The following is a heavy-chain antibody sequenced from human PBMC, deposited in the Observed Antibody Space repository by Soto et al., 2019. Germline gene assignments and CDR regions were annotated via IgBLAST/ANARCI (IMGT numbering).Heavy chain of an antibody. Sequence: QVQLVQSGAEVKTPGSSVKVSCKASGGTLSDYAISWVRQAPGQGLEWMGGIMPTVDSATYAQNFQGRLTISADEATRTANLELSSLRSDDTAVYYCAVAAVREIMAEESSGMAVWGQGTTVIVSS. CDR3: AVAAVREIMAEESSGMAV. J-gene: IGHJ6*02. CDR1: GGTLSDYA. D-gene: IGHD3-10*01. V-gene: IGHV1-69*01. CDR2: IMPTVDSA.